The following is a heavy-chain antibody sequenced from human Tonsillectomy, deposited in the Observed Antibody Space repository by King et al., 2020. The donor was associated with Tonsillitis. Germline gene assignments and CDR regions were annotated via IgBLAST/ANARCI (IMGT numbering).Heavy chain of an antibody. V-gene: IGHV4-59*01. CDR3: ARGAEYFQH. J-gene: IGHJ1*01. CDR1: GGSISSYY. Sequence: VQLQESGPGLVKPSETLSLTCTVSGGSISSYYLSWIRQPPGKGLEWIGDISFSGSTNYNPSLKSRVTISVDTSKNQFSLNLSPVTAADTALYYCARGAEYFQHWGQGTLVTVSS. CDR2: ISFSGST.